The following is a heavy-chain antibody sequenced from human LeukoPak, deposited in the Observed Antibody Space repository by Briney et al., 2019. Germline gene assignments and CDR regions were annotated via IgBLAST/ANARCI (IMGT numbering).Heavy chain of an antibody. J-gene: IGHJ4*02. V-gene: IGHV3-23*01. Sequence: PGGSLRLSCAASGFTFSNYAMSWVRQTPGKGLEWVSSISNSGGITYYADSVKGRFTISRDNSKNTLNLQMNSLRADDTAVYYCAKRESGWHELDYWGQGTLVTVSS. CDR3: AKRESGWHELDY. D-gene: IGHD6-19*01. CDR1: GFTFSNYA. CDR2: ISNSGGIT.